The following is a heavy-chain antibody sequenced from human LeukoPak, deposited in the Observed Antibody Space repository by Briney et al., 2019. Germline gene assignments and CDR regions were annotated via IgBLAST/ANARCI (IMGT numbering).Heavy chain of an antibody. J-gene: IGHJ4*02. Sequence: PSETLSLTCTVSGGSISSSSYYWGWIRQPPGKGLEWIGSIYYSGSTYYNPSLKSRVTMSVDTSKNQFSLKLSSVTAADTAVYYCARLSRKDYGDYSDYWGQGTLVTVSS. CDR3: ARLSRKDYGDYSDY. CDR2: IYYSGST. V-gene: IGHV4-39*01. CDR1: GGSISSSSYY. D-gene: IGHD4-17*01.